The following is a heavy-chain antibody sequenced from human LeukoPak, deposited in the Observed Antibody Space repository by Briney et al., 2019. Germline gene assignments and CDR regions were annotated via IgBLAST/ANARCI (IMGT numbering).Heavy chain of an antibody. D-gene: IGHD1-14*01. J-gene: IGHJ6*03. CDR1: GGSFSGYY. V-gene: IGHV4-34*01. CDR3: ARDRKYYYHMDV. CDR2: INHSGST. Sequence: TSETLSLTCAVYGGSFSGYYWSWIRQPPGKGLEWIGEINHSGSTYYNPSLKNRVTISVDTSKNQFSLNLTSLTAADTAVYYCARDRKYYYHMDVWGKGTTVTVSS.